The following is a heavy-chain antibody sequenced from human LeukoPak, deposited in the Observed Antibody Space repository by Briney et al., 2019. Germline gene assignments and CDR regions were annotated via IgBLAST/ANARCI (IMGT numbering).Heavy chain of an antibody. CDR2: IYYSGST. D-gene: IGHD2-2*01. J-gene: IGHJ4*02. V-gene: IGHV4-39*01. CDR3: ARQLGYCSSTSCYADKVDY. Sequence: PSETLSLTCTVSVGSISSSSYSWGWIRQPPGKGLEWIGSIYYSGSTYYNPSLKSRVTISVDTSKNQFSLKLSSVTAADTAVYYCARQLGYCSSTSCYADKVDYWGQGTLVTVSS. CDR1: VGSISSSSYS.